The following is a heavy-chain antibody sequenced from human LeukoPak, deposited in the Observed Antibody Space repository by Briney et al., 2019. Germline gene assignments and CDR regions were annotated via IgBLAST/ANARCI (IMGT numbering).Heavy chain of an antibody. J-gene: IGHJ4*02. D-gene: IGHD6-13*01. CDR3: ARVLGSAPYSSSWYFYFDY. V-gene: IGHV1-18*01. CDR2: ISAYNGNT. Sequence: GASVKVSCKASGYTFTSYGISWVRQAPGQGLEWMGWISAYNGNTNYAQKLQGRVTMTTDTSTSTAYMKLRSLRSDDTAVYYCARVLGSAPYSSSWYFYFDYWGQGTLVTVSS. CDR1: GYTFTSYG.